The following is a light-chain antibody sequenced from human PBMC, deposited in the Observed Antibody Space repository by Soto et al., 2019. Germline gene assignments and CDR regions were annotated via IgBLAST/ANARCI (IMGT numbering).Light chain of an antibody. CDR3: CSYAGRNTYVV. V-gene: IGLV2-11*01. CDR1: SSNIGNND. CDR2: DVT. Sequence: QSVLTQPPSVSAAPGQKVTISCSGSSSNIGNNDVSWYQQHPGKAPKLIICDVTQRPSGVPDRFSGSKSGDTASLTISGLQVEDEADYYCCSYAGRNTYVVFGGGTKLTVL. J-gene: IGLJ2*01.